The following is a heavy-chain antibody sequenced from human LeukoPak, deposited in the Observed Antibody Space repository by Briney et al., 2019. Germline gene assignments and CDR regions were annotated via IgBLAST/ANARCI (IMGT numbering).Heavy chain of an antibody. J-gene: IGHJ4*02. CDR1: GGSISSSSYY. CDR2: IYYSGST. CDR3: ARRSFTYSSGWYPFNY. Sequence: SETLSLTCTVSGGSISSSSYYWGWIRQPPGKGLEWIGSIYYSGSTYYNPSLKSRVTISVDTSKNQFSLKLSSVTAADTAMYYCARRSFTYSSGWYPFNYWGQGTLVTVSS. V-gene: IGHV4-39*01. D-gene: IGHD6-19*01.